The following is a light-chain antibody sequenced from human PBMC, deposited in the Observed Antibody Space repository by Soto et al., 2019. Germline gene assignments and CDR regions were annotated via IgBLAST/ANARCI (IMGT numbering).Light chain of an antibody. CDR2: DAS. CDR1: QSVSSY. CDR3: YHRRSRPPNT. J-gene: IGKJ2*01. Sequence: EIVLTQSPATLSLSPGERATLSCRASQSVSSYLAWYQQKPGQAPRLLIYDASNRATGIPARFSGSGSGTDVFLTIISREPEDFAAYYCYHRRSRPPNTFGQGTKLEIK. V-gene: IGKV3-11*01.